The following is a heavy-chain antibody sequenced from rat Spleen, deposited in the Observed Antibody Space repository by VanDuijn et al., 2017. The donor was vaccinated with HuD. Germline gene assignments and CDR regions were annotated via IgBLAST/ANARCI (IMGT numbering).Heavy chain of an antibody. CDR1: GFTFNKYW. D-gene: IGHD1-1*01. CDR2: ITHSGGGL. V-gene: IGHV5-31*01. CDR3: ARENYYSGDY. J-gene: IGHJ2*01. Sequence: EVQLVESGGGLVQPGRSLKLSCVASGFTFNKYWMSWIRQAPGKGLEWCASITHSGGGLYYPDSVKGRFTISRDNAQKTLYLQMNNLRSEDTATYYCARENYYSGDYWGQGVMVTVSS.